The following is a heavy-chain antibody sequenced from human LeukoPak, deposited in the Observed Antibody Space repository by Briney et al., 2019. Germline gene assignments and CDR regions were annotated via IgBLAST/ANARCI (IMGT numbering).Heavy chain of an antibody. Sequence: GGSLRLSCAASGFTFSNAWMSWVRQAPGKGVEWVGRIKSKTDGGTTDYAAPVKGRFTISRDDSKNTLYLQMNSLKTEDTAVYYCTTRRGCSSTSCINFDYWGQGTLVTVSS. CDR1: GFTFSNAW. D-gene: IGHD2-2*01. J-gene: IGHJ4*02. CDR3: TTRRGCSSTSCINFDY. V-gene: IGHV3-15*01. CDR2: IKSKTDGGTT.